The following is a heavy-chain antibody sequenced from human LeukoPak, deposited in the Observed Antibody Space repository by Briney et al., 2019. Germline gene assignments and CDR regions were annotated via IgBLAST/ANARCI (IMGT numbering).Heavy chain of an antibody. CDR1: GYTFTSYA. Sequence: ASVKVSCKASGYTFTSYAMHWVRQAPGQRLEWMGWINAGNGNTKYSQKFQGRVTITRDTSASTAYMELSSLRSEGTAVYYCARSFIVVVPAAVDYWGQGTLVTVSS. CDR2: INAGNGNT. CDR3: ARSFIVVVPAAVDY. V-gene: IGHV1-3*01. J-gene: IGHJ4*02. D-gene: IGHD2-2*01.